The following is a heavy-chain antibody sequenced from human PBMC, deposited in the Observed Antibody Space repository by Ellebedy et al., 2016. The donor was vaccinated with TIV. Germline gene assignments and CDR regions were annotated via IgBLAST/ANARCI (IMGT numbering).Heavy chain of an antibody. CDR3: ASHIDSQWFDY. D-gene: IGHD6-19*01. Sequence: GESLKISCAVSGSFSDYSLNWVRQAPGKGLEWLSYIGRGGSVIFYADSVKGRFTISRDNAKKSLYLQMNSLRAEDTAVYYCASHIDSQWFDYWGQGTLVTVSS. V-gene: IGHV3-48*04. CDR2: IGRGGSVI. J-gene: IGHJ4*02. CDR1: GSFSDYS.